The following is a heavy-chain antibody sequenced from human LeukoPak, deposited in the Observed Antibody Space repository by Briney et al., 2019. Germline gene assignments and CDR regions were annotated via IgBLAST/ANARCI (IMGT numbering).Heavy chain of an antibody. Sequence: GGSPRLSCAASGFTFSSYEMNWVRQAPGKGLEWVSYISSSGSTIYYADSVKGRFTIFRDNAKNPLYLQMNSLRAEDTAVYYCARAVLGGSYYGYFDYWGQGTLVTVSS. CDR1: GFTFSSYE. CDR2: ISSSGSTI. CDR3: ARAVLGGSYYGYFDY. V-gene: IGHV3-48*03. D-gene: IGHD1-26*01. J-gene: IGHJ4*02.